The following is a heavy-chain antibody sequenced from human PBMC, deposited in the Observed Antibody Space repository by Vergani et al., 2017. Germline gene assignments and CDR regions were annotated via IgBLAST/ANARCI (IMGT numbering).Heavy chain of an antibody. CDR2: IYYSGST. J-gene: IGHJ4*02. Sequence: QLQLQESGPGLVKPSETLSLTCTVSGGSISSSSYYWGWIRQPPGKGLEWIGSIYYSGSTYYNPSLKSRVTISVDNSKNTLYLQMNSLRAEDTAVYYCANLDSVLYYFDYWGQGTLVTVSS. CDR3: ANLDSVLYYFDY. D-gene: IGHD5/OR15-5a*01. CDR1: GGSISSSSYY. V-gene: IGHV4-39*07.